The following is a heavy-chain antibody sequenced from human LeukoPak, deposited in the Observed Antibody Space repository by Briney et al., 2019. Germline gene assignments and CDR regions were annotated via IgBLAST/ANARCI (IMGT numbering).Heavy chain of an antibody. D-gene: IGHD3-10*01. CDR1: GYTFTSYD. CDR2: MNPKSGKT. CDR3: ARVPTYYYGSGSRTNWFDP. Sequence: ASVKVSCKASGYTFTSYDINWVGQATGQGREGMGWMNPKSGKTGYAQKFQGRITITRNTSISTAYMELSSLRSEDTALYYCARVPTYYYGSGSRTNWFDPWGQGTLVTVSS. J-gene: IGHJ5*02. V-gene: IGHV1-8*03.